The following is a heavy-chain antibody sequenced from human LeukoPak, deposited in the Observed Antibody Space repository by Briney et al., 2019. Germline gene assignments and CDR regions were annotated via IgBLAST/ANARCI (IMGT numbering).Heavy chain of an antibody. Sequence: GGSLRLSCAASGFTFSSYSMNWVRQAPGKGLEWVSSISSTSNYIDYADSVKGRFTVSRDNAKNSVYLQMNSLRAEDTAVYYCARESLEYSGSYYWGQGTLVTVSS. D-gene: IGHD1-26*01. CDR3: ARESLEYSGSYY. J-gene: IGHJ4*02. CDR2: ISSTSNYI. CDR1: GFTFSSYS. V-gene: IGHV3-21*01.